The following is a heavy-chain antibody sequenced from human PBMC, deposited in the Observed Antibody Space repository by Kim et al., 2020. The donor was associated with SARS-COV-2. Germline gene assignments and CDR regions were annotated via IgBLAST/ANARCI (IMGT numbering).Heavy chain of an antibody. J-gene: IGHJ4*02. D-gene: IGHD2-21*02. Sequence: AQKFQGRVTITADKSTSTAYMERSSLRSEDTAVYYCASPGAYCGGDCYSYWGQGTLVTVSS. CDR3: ASPGAYCGGDCYSY. V-gene: IGHV1-69*02.